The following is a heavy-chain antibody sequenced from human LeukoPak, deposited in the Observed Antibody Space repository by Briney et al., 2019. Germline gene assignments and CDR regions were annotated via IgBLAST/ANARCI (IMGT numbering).Heavy chain of an antibody. V-gene: IGHV1-2*02. J-gene: IGHJ3*02. CDR1: GYTFTGYY. CDR2: INPNSGGT. D-gene: IGHD3-22*01. CDR3: ATGYYDSSAYYPDAFDI. Sequence: ASVKVSCKASGYTFTGYYMYRVRQAPGQGLEWMGWINPNSGGTNYAQKFQGRVTMTRDTSISTAYMELSRLGSDDTAVYYCATGYYDSSAYYPDAFDIWGQGTMVTVSS.